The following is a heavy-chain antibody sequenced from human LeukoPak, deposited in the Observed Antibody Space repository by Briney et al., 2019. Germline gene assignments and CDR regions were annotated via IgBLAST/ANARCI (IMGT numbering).Heavy chain of an antibody. CDR1: GYTFTSYD. CDR3: ARGYSSSWYPAYYYYMDV. Sequence: ASVKVSCKASGYTFTSYDINWVRQATGQGLERMGWMNPNSGNIGYAQKFQGRVTMTRDMSTSTVYMELSSLRSEDTAVYYCARGYSSSWYPAYYYYMDVWGKGTMVTISS. J-gene: IGHJ6*03. V-gene: IGHV1-8*01. D-gene: IGHD6-13*01. CDR2: MNPNSGNI.